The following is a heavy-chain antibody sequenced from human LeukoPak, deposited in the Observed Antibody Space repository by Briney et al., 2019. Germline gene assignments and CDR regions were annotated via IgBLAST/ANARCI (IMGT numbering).Heavy chain of an antibody. CDR1: GYTVTSYG. D-gene: IGHD2-2*01. CDR3: ARYCSSTSCPGPFRYWFDP. CDR2: ISAYNGNT. J-gene: IGHJ5*02. V-gene: IGHV1-18*01. Sequence: ASVKVSCKASGYTVTSYGISWVRPAPGQGLEWMGWISAYNGNTNYAQKLQGRVTMTTDTSTSTAYMELRSLRSDDTAVYYCARYCSSTSCPGPFRYWFDPWGQGTLVTVSS.